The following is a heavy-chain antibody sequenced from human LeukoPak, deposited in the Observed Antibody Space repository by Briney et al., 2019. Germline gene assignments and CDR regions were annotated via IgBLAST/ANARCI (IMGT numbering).Heavy chain of an antibody. CDR2: IYYSGST. J-gene: IGHJ3*02. CDR3: ARDLYSSRTNDAFVI. CDR1: GFTFSSYA. D-gene: IGHD6-13*01. Sequence: GSLRLSCAASGFTFSSYAMSWVRQPPGKGLEGIGSIYYSGSTYYNPSLKSRGTISVDTAKNQFSLKLSSVTAADTAVYYCARDLYSSRTNDAFVIWGQGTMVTVSS. V-gene: IGHV4-39*07.